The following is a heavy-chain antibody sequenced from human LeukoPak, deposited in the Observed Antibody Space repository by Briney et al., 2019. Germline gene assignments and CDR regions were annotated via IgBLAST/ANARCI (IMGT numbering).Heavy chain of an antibody. J-gene: IGHJ4*02. D-gene: IGHD3-16*01. V-gene: IGHV1-2*02. Sequence: ASVRVSCKGSADTFTGYFVHWLRQAPGQGLEWMGWFNPKSGVTKYAQNFEGRVTMGWDTSLTTAYMELSKLTSYDTAVYYCTRGWGSLYYFDYWGQGTLVTVSS. CDR3: TRGWGSLYYFDY. CDR1: ADTFTGYF. CDR2: FNPKSGVT.